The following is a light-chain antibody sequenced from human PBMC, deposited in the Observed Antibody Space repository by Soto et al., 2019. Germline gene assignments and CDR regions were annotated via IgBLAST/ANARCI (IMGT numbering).Light chain of an antibody. CDR2: EFS. V-gene: IGLV2-8*01. J-gene: IGLJ1*01. CDR3: CSYAGNDHFYV. Sequence: QSALTQPPSASGSPGQSVTISCTGTSSDVGGYNYVSWYQQHPGKAPKLMIYEFSRRPSGVPDRFSGSRSANTAFLTVSGLQAEDEADYYRCSYAGNDHFYVFGTGTKSPS. CDR1: SSDVGGYNY.